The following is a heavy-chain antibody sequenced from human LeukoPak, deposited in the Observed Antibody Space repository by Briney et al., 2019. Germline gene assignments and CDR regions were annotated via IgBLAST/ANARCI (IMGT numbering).Heavy chain of an antibody. CDR2: INAGNGNT. J-gene: IGHJ4*02. CDR1: GYTFTSYA. CDR3: ARGLTYLWFGELEFDY. Sequence: GASVKVSCKASGYTFTSYAMHWVRQAPGQRLEWMGWINAGNGNTKYSQKFQGRVTITRDTSASTAYMELRSLRSDDTAVYYCARGLTYLWFGELEFDYWGQGTLVTVSS. D-gene: IGHD3-10*01. V-gene: IGHV1-3*01.